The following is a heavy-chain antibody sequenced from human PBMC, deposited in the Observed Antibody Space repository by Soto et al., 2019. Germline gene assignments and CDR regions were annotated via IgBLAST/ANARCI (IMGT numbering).Heavy chain of an antibody. J-gene: IGHJ4*02. CDR1: GFTLSSYS. CDR2: ITSSGSTT. D-gene: IGHD5-18*01. CDR3: ARGRGLVDTAMVLGF. Sequence: GGSLRLSCEVSGFTLSSYSMNWVRQAPGKGLEWVSFITSSGSTTYYADSVKGRFTVSRDNVKNSLFLQMNSLRDEDTAVYYCARGRGLVDTAMVLGFWGQGSLVTV. V-gene: IGHV3-48*02.